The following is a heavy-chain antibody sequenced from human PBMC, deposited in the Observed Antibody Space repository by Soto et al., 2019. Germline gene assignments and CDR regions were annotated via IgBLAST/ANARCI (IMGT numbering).Heavy chain of an antibody. Sequence: PGESLKISCKGSGYSFTSYWISWVRQMPGKGLEWMGRIDPSDSYTNYSPSFQGHVTISADKSISTAYLQWSSLKASDTAMYYCARHIVVVPGIDYYYGMDVWGQGTTVTVSS. V-gene: IGHV5-10-1*01. D-gene: IGHD2-2*01. CDR3: ARHIVVVPGIDYYYGMDV. CDR1: GYSFTSYW. J-gene: IGHJ6*02. CDR2: IDPSDSYT.